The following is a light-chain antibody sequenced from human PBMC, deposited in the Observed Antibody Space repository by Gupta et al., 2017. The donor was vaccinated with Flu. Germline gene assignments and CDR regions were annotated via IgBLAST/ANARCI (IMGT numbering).Light chain of an antibody. CDR3: QQYYDLPYT. CDR1: QSVLYSSSNKNF. V-gene: IGKV4-1*01. J-gene: IGKJ2*01. CDR2: WAS. Sequence: DIVMTQSPDSLAVSLGERASINCKSSQSVLYSSSNKNFLTWYQQKPGQPPRLLIYWASTRESGVPDRFSGGGSGTDFTLTISSLQAEDVAVYYCQQYYDLPYTFGQGTKLEIK.